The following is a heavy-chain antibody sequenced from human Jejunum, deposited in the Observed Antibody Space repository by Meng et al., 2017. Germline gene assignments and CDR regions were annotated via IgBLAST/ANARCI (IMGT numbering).Heavy chain of an antibody. D-gene: IGHD3-22*01. J-gene: IGHJ4*02. CDR3: ARERWEDYESRGIDS. V-gene: IGHV4-30-4*01. CDR2: IHYIGSA. Sequence: QVQLQESGPGLVKPSQTLSLTCTVSGGSISSDDYYWSWPRQPPGKGLELIGYIHYIGSAFYHPALKSRATVSVDTSKNQFSLELKSVTAADTALYYCARERWEDYESRGIDSWGQGTLVTVSS. CDR1: GGSISSDDYY.